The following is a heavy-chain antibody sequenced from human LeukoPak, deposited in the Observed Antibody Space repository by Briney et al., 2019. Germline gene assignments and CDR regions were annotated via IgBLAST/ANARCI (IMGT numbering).Heavy chain of an antibody. D-gene: IGHD6-13*01. CDR3: ARVGIAAAGIE. CDR1: GNSISSGYY. V-gene: IGHV4-38-2*02. J-gene: IGHJ4*02. Sequence: SEALSLTCTVSGNSISSGYYWGWIRQPPGKGLEWIGSMYHSGSTYYNASLKSRVTISVDTSKNQISLKLSSVTAADMAVYYCARVGIAAAGIEWGQGTLVTVSS. CDR2: MYHSGST.